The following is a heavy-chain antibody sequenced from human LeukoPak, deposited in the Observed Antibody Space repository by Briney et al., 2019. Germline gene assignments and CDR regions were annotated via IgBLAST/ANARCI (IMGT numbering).Heavy chain of an antibody. V-gene: IGHV3-7*01. J-gene: IGHJ4*02. CDR1: GFSFSDYW. CDR3: ARVTTSGSYKFDN. CDR2: IKQDGSEK. Sequence: PGGSLRLSCAASGFSFSDYWMSWVRQAPGKGLEWVANIKQDGSEKNYVDSVKGRFTISRDNAKNSLSLQMISLRAEDTAVYYCARVTTSGSYKFDNWGQGTLVTVSS. D-gene: IGHD3-10*01.